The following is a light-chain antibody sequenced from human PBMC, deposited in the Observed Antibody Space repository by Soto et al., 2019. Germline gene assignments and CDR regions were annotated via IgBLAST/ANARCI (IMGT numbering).Light chain of an antibody. CDR3: QQYYSSSLA. CDR1: QSILKSSIKKNS. V-gene: IGKV4-1*01. CDR2: WAS. J-gene: IGKJ4*01. Sequence: DIVMTQSPDSLAVSLGERATIKCRSSQSILKSSIKKNSLAWYQQKPGQPPRLLIYWASTRDSGVPDRFSGSGSGTDFTLTITRLQAEDVAIYYCQQYYSSSLAVGGGTNVDIK.